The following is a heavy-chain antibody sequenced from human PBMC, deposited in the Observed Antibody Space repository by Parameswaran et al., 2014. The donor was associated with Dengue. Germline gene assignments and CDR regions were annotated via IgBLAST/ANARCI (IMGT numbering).Heavy chain of an antibody. CDR2: ISGRGNTI. V-gene: IGHV3-48*03. D-gene: IGHD3-16*01. J-gene: IGHJ6*02. Sequence: VRQAPGKGLEWLAYISGRGNTIYYPDSPKGRFTVSRDNAKNSLHLQMNSLRAEDTALYYCARGGWGHYYHMDVWGQGTTVTVSS. CDR3: ARGGWGHYYHMDV.